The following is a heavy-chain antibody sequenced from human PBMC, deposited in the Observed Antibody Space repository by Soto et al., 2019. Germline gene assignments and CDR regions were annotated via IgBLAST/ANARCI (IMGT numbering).Heavy chain of an antibody. J-gene: IGHJ4*02. CDR2: ISPGYGNA. CDR3: AREGYGDYGKPFDY. V-gene: IGHV1-3*01. CDR1: GYTFTSYV. D-gene: IGHD4-17*01. Sequence: GASVKVSCKASGYTFTSYVMNWVRQAPGRGLEWMGWISPGYGNANYSQKFQGRVIIAADTSASTAYMQLSSLRSEDTAVYYCAREGYGDYGKPFDYWGQGTLVTVSS.